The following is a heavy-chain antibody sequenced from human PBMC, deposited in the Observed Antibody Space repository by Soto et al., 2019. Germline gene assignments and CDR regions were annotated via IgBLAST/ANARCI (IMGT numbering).Heavy chain of an antibody. D-gene: IGHD2-2*03. CDR1: GFSFIACA. CDR3: AKESGMDIVVVTTAMNK. Sequence: GGSLRLSCAAPGFSFIACAMDWVLQAPWKGLEWVSAISARGGTTFYADPVKGRFPISRDNSKNTLSMQMNSLRAGDTAVYYCAKESGMDIVVVTTAMNKWGQEALVTVSS. CDR2: ISARGGTT. V-gene: IGHV3-23*01. J-gene: IGHJ4*01.